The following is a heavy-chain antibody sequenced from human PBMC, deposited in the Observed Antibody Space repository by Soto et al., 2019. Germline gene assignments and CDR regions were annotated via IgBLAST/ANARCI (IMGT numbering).Heavy chain of an antibody. CDR2: VIPIFGSS. J-gene: IGHJ6*02. D-gene: IGHD2-15*01. CDR1: GGTFASYA. CDR3: ALLISVTARDFYYGMDV. V-gene: IGHV1-69*06. Sequence: QVQLVQSGAEVRKPGSSVKVSCKASGGTFASYAINWVRQAPGQGLEWMGGVIPIFGSSNHAQRFQGRLSITADKSTSTAYMELTSLTSDDTAVYYCALLISVTARDFYYGMDVWGQWTTVTVSS.